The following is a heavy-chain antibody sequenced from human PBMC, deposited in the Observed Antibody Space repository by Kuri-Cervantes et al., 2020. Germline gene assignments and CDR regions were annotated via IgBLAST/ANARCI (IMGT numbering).Heavy chain of an antibody. D-gene: IGHD6-13*01. CDR3: ARDGIAAAGTREFDY. J-gene: IGHJ4*02. CDR2: INQDGGEK. CDR1: AFTFSSYW. Sequence: GESLKISCAASAFTFSSYWMTWVRQAPGKGLEWVANINQDGGEKHYVDSVKGRFTISRDNTKKSLYLQMNSLRAEDTAVYYCARDGIAAAGTREFDYWGQGTLITVSS. V-gene: IGHV3-7*01.